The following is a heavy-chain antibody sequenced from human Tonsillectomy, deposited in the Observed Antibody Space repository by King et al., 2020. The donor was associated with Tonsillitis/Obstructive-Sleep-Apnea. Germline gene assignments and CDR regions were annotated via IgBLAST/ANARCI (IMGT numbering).Heavy chain of an antibody. CDR3: AREGVGYQLLVFNWFDP. J-gene: IGHJ5*02. D-gene: IGHD2-2*01. Sequence: VQLVESGGGVVRPGGSLRLSCAASGFTFDDYGMSWVRHAPGKGLEWVSGINWNGGSTGYADSVKGRFTISRDNAKNSLYLQMNSLRAEDTALYYCAREGVGYQLLVFNWFDPWGQGTLVTVSS. V-gene: IGHV3-20*04. CDR2: INWNGGST. CDR1: GFTFDDYG.